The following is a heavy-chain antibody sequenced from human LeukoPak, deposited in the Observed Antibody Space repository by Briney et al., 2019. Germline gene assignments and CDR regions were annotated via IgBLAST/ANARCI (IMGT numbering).Heavy chain of an antibody. J-gene: IGHJ4*02. CDR2: ISDNGGST. D-gene: IGHD1-26*01. V-gene: IGHV3-23*01. CDR1: GFTFSSYA. CDR3: AKDRSWAATTTRLYSFDY. Sequence: GGSLRLSCAASGFTFSSYAMSWVRQAPGKGLEWVSSISDNGGSTYSADSVKGRFTISRDNSKNTLYLQMSSLRAEDTAVYYCAKDRSWAATTTRLYSFDYWGQGTLVTVSS.